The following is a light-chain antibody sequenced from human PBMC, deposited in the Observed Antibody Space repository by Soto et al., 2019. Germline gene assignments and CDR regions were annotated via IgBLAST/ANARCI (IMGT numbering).Light chain of an antibody. J-gene: IGKJ5*01. V-gene: IGKV1-5*03. Sequence: DIQLTQSPSFLSASVGARVPITCRASQSISIWLAWFQQKPGKAPKILIYKASSLESGVPSRFSGSGSGTEFTLTISGLQPEDFATYYCQNYDSAPITFGQGTRLEI. CDR1: QSISIW. CDR2: KAS. CDR3: QNYDSAPIT.